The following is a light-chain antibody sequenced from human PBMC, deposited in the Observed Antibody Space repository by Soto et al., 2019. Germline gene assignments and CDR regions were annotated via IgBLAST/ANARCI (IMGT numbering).Light chain of an antibody. CDR2: TTN. V-gene: IGLV8-61*01. J-gene: IGLJ3*02. CDR3: ALYMGGGTWV. Sequence: QAVVTQEPSFSVSPGGTVTLTCGLSSGSISTSYYPSWYQQTPGRAPRTLIYTTNTRSSGVPARFSGSILGNKAALTITGVQADDESDYYCALYMGGGTWVFGGGTKLTVL. CDR1: SGSISTSYY.